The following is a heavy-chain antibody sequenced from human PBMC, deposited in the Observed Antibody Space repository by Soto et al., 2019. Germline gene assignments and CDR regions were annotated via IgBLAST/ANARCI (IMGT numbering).Heavy chain of an antibody. J-gene: IGHJ4*02. Sequence: EVQLLESGGGLVQPGVSLRLSCAASGFTFSSYAMSWVRQAPGKGLEWVSAISGSGGSTYYADSVKGRFTISRDNSKNTLYLQMNSLRAEDTAVYYCAKSIQLWSNFDYWGQGTLVTVSS. CDR2: ISGSGGST. CDR3: AKSIQLWSNFDY. CDR1: GFTFSSYA. V-gene: IGHV3-23*01. D-gene: IGHD5-18*01.